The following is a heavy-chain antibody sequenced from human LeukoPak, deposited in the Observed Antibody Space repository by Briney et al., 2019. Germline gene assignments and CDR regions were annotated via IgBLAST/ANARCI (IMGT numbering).Heavy chain of an antibody. V-gene: IGHV3-30*02. CDR2: IRYDGSNK. J-gene: IGHJ4*02. CDR1: GFTFSSYG. D-gene: IGHD3-3*01. Sequence: PGGSLRLSCAASGFTFSSYGMHWVRLAPGKGLEWVVFIRYDGSNKYYADSVKGRFTISRDNSKNTLYLQMNSLRAEDTAVYYCAKDQSDFWSGYCVYWGQGTLVTVSS. CDR3: AKDQSDFWSGYCVY.